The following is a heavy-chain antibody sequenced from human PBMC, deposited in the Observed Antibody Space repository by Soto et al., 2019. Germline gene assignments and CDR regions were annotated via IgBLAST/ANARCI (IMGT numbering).Heavy chain of an antibody. CDR3: AKDLTWADCSGGSCSGDY. D-gene: IGHD2-15*01. J-gene: IGHJ4*02. Sequence: QVQLVESGGGVVQPGRSLRLSCAASGFTFSSYGMHWVRQAPGKGLEWVAVISYDGSNKYYADSVKGRFTISRDNSKNTLYLQMNSLRAEDTAVYYCAKDLTWADCSGGSCSGDYWGQGTLVTVSS. CDR1: GFTFSSYG. CDR2: ISYDGSNK. V-gene: IGHV3-30*18.